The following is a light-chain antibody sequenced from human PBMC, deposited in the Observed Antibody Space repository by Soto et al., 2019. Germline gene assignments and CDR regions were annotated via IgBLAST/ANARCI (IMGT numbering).Light chain of an antibody. J-gene: IGKJ1*01. CDR3: QQYNKWPPWT. V-gene: IGKV3-15*01. CDR2: GAS. Sequence: EIVMTQSPATLSVSPGEGATLSCRSSQTLSSNLAWYQQKPGQAPRLLIYGASTRATGIPARFSGSGSGTDFTLTISSLQSEDFAVYYCQQYNKWPPWTFGQGTKVDIK. CDR1: QTLSSN.